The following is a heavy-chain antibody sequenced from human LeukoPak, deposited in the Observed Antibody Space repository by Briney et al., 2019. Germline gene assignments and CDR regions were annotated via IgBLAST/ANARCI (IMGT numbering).Heavy chain of an antibody. D-gene: IGHD3-10*01. CDR2: IYYSGST. Sequence: SETLSLTCTVSGGSITSYYWSWIRQPPGKGLEWIGYIYYSGSTNYNPSLKSRVTISVDTSKNQFSLKLSSVTAADTAVYYCARGEVNYKIAGPWGQGALVTVSS. CDR1: GGSITSYY. CDR3: ARGEVNYKIAGP. V-gene: IGHV4-59*01. J-gene: IGHJ5*02.